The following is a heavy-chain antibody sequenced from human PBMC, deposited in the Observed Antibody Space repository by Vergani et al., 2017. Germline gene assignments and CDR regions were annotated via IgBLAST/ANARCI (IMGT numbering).Heavy chain of an antibody. D-gene: IGHD3-9*01. CDR2: IYRTGRT. V-gene: IGHV4-38-2*01. CDR3: ARRSGIVYDIFSGTKYFFDF. J-gene: IGHJ4*02. CDR1: GFSIDNGYY. Sequence: QVQLQESGPGLVKPSETLSLTFAVSGFSIDNGYYWDWIRQPPGKGLEWIGRIYRTGRTHFNPSLKSRVTISVDTSNNHFSLRLNSLTAADTAVYYCARRSGIVYDIFSGTKYFFDFWGQGTLVTVSS.